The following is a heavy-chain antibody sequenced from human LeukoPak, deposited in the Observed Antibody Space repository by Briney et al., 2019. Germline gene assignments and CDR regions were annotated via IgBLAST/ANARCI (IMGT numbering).Heavy chain of an antibody. V-gene: IGHV3-21*01. CDR3: AREGSTSCYEESCDY. CDR2: ISGKSDYI. Sequence: PGGSLRLSCAASGFAFSTYSMNWVRQAPGKGLEWVSSISGKSDYIYYADSVKGRSTVSRDNAKNSLFLQMNSLRAEDTAVYYCAREGSTSCYEESCDYWGQGTLVTVSS. J-gene: IGHJ4*02. D-gene: IGHD2-2*01. CDR1: GFAFSTYS.